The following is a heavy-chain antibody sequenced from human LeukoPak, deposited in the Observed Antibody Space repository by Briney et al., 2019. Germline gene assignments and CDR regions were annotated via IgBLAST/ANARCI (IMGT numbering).Heavy chain of an antibody. CDR2: ISGGAGST. Sequence: GGSLRLSCAASGFTFSSYAMSWVRQAPGKGLECVSVISGGAGSTYYADSVKGRFTISRDNSKNTLYLQMNSLRAEDTAVYYCAKDKYNFWSGSNYYYMDVWGKGTTVTVSS. J-gene: IGHJ6*03. V-gene: IGHV3-23*01. CDR3: AKDKYNFWSGSNYYYMDV. D-gene: IGHD3-3*01. CDR1: GFTFSSYA.